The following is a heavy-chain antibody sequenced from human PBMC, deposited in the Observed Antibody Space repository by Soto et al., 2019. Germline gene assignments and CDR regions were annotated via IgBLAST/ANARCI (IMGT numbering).Heavy chain of an antibody. D-gene: IGHD6-19*01. CDR2: ISCCGGST. CDR1: GFNFKKFA. CDR3: AKADGEQWLLPHLDK. V-gene: IGHV3-23*01. Sequence: EVQLLESGGGMVQPGGSLRLSCVASGFNFKKFAMSWVRQAPGEGLEWVSGISCCGGSTSYADSVKGRFSIARDDSRNTLSLQMNNLRVEDTAQYYCAKADGEQWLLPHLDKWGQGTLVTVS. J-gene: IGHJ4*02.